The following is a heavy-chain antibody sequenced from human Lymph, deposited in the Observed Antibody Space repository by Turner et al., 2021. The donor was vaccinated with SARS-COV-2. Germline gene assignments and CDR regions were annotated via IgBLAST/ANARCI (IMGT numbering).Heavy chain of an antibody. CDR1: GGTFSTYA. J-gene: IGHJ4*02. Sequence: QVQLVQSGAEVKKPGSSVKVSCKASGGTFSTYAISWVRQAPGQGLEWLGGTIPIFGIANYAQKFQGRVTITAEKFTSTAYMELSSLRSEDTAVYYCARDATGPLGYWGRGTLVTVS. V-gene: IGHV1-69*10. CDR2: TIPIFGIA. D-gene: IGHD1-1*01. CDR3: ARDATGPLGY.